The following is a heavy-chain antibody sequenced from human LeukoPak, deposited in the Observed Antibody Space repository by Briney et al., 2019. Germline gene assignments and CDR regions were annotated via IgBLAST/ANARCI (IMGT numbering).Heavy chain of an antibody. Sequence: ASVKVSCKASGYTFTGYYMHWVRQAPGQGLEWMGRINPNSGGTNYAQKFQGRVTMTRDTSISTAYVELSRLRSDDTAVYYCARALNSGSYHRLYYYMDVWGKGTTVTVSS. J-gene: IGHJ6*03. CDR3: ARALNSGSYHRLYYYMDV. D-gene: IGHD1-26*01. V-gene: IGHV1-2*06. CDR1: GYTFTGYY. CDR2: INPNSGGT.